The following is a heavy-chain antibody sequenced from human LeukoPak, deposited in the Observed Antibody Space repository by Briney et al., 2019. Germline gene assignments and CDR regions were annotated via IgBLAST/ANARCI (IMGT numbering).Heavy chain of an antibody. D-gene: IGHD1-14*01. CDR1: GGSISPHY. J-gene: IGHJ4*02. V-gene: IGHV4-4*07. Sequence: SETLSLTCTVSGGSISPHYWSWIRQAPGRGLEWIGRIYSSGTTNYNPSLRSRVSMSVDTSKNQFSLNLSSLTAADTAVYYCARDGFRTLYYFDYWGQGILVTVSS. CDR2: IYSSGTT. CDR3: ARDGFRTLYYFDY.